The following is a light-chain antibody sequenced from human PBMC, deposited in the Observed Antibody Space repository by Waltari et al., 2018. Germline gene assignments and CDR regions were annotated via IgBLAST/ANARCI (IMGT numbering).Light chain of an antibody. J-gene: IGLJ1*01. CDR1: SSDVCVYDP. CDR3: CAYTSSSVSYV. Sequence: QSALTQPASGSGSPGQSIALSCPRTSSDVCVYDPVPWYQQHPGKAPNLVIYAVTTRPSGVSNRFTGSKSGNTASLTISGLQAEDEADYYCCAYTSSSVSYVFGTGTKVTVL. V-gene: IGLV2-14*01. CDR2: AVT.